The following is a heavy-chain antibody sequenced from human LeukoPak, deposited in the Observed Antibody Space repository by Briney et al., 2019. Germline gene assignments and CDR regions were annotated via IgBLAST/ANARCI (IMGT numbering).Heavy chain of an antibody. Sequence: PSETLSLTCTVSRGSISSYYWSWIRQPPGKGLEWIGYIYYSGSTNYNPSLKSRVTISVDTSKNQFSLKLSSVTAADTAVYYCALTAGYYTNPRFDYWGQGTLVTVSS. J-gene: IGHJ4*02. CDR1: RGSISSYY. CDR3: ALTAGYYTNPRFDY. CDR2: IYYSGST. V-gene: IGHV4-59*01. D-gene: IGHD3-22*01.